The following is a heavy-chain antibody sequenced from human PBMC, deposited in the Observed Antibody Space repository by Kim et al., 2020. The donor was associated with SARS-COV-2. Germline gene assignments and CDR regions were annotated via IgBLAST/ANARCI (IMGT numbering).Heavy chain of an antibody. Sequence: GGSLRLSCAASGFTFSSYAMHWVRQAPGKGLEWVAVISYDGSNKYYADSVKGRFTISRDNSKNTLYLQMNSLRAEDTAVYYCARARVAVVEGFDYWGQGT. CDR1: GFTFSSYA. J-gene: IGHJ4*02. CDR2: ISYDGSNK. D-gene: IGHD6-19*01. CDR3: ARARVAVVEGFDY. V-gene: IGHV3-30*04.